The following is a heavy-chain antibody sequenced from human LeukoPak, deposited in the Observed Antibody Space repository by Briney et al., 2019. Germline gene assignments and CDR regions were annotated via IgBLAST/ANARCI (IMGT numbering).Heavy chain of an antibody. CDR3: LCYPGGEYFQH. CDR1: GFTFSNAW. Sequence: PGGSLRLSCAASGFTFSNAWMSWVRQAPGKGLEWVGRIKSKTDGGTTDYAAPVKGRFTISRDDSKNTLYLQMNSLKTEDTAVYYCLCYPGGEYFQHWGQGTLVTVSS. CDR2: IKSKTDGGTT. J-gene: IGHJ1*01. D-gene: IGHD2-8*01. V-gene: IGHV3-15*01.